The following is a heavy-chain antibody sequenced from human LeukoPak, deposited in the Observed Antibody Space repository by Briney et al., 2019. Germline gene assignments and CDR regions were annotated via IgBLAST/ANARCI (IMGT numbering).Heavy chain of an antibody. CDR1: GFTFSDFA. CDR2: LSASGGST. CDR3: AKHEVSYYDRSGYYPFDC. Sequence: GGSLRLSCVASGFTFSDFAMSWVRLPPGKGLKWVSGLSASGGSTFYTDSVKGRFTISRDNSNNTLYLQMDGLSAEDTAIYYCAKHEVSYYDRSGYYPFDCWGPGTVVTVSS. J-gene: IGHJ4*02. D-gene: IGHD3-22*01. V-gene: IGHV3-23*01.